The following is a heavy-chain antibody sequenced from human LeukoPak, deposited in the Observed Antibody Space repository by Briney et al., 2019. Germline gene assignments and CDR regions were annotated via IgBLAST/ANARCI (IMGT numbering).Heavy chain of an antibody. J-gene: IGHJ4*02. D-gene: IGHD3-10*01. V-gene: IGHV4-30-4*01. CDR1: GGSISSGDYY. CDR3: ARVTGGSGSYYSPLHYYFDY. CDR2: IYYSGST. Sequence: SQTLSLTCTVSGGSISSGDYYWSWIRQPPGKGLEWIGYIYYSGSTYYNPFLKSRVTISVDTSKNQFSLKLSSVTAADTAVYYCARVTGGSGSYYSPLHYYFDYWGQGTLVTVSS.